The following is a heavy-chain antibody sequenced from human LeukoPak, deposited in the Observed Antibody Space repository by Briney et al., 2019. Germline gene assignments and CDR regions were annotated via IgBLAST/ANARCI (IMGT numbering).Heavy chain of an antibody. CDR1: GGSISSYY. Sequence: PSETLSLTCTVSGGSISSYYWSWIRQPPGKGLEWIGYIYYSGSTNCNPSLKSRVTISVDTSKNQFSPKLSSVTAADTAVYYCARGAIGVVTSAYYYYMDVWGKGTTVTVSS. V-gene: IGHV4-59*01. CDR2: IYYSGST. CDR3: ARGAIGVVTSAYYYYMDV. D-gene: IGHD3-3*01. J-gene: IGHJ6*03.